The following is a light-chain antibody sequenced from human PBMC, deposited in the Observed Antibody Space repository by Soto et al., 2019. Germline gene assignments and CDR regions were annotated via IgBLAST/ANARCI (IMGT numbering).Light chain of an antibody. J-gene: IGKJ3*01. Sequence: DIQMTQSPSSLSASVGDRVTITCRTSQDVNSYLNWYQHKPGKAPTLLIFAASTLQSGAPSRFSGGGTETDFTLTISSLQPEDYATYFCQQTYSMPPTFGPGTKVDIK. CDR2: AAS. CDR1: QDVNSY. CDR3: QQTYSMPPT. V-gene: IGKV1-39*01.